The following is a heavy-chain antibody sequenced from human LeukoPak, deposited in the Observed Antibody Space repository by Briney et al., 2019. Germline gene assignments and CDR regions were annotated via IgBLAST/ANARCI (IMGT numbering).Heavy chain of an antibody. Sequence: PGGSLRPSCAASGFTFSSYGMHWVRQAPGKGLEWVAVISYDGSNKYYADSVKGRFTISRDNSKNTLYLQMNSLRAEDTAVYYCAWGPKYYDFWSGYSPLSYWGQGTLVTVSS. CDR3: AWGPKYYDFWSGYSPLSY. CDR1: GFTFSSYG. D-gene: IGHD3-3*01. V-gene: IGHV3-30*03. CDR2: ISYDGSNK. J-gene: IGHJ4*02.